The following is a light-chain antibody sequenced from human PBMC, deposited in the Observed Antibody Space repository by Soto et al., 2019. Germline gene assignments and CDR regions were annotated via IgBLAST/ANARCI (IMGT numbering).Light chain of an antibody. CDR3: QQYNAWPGT. CDR1: QSLSSSL. CDR2: GAS. Sequence: IALTQSPDTLSLSPGERATLSCRASQSLSSSLLAWYQQKPGQAPRLLIYGASTRATDIPARFSVSGSGTQFTLTISSLKSEDFGTYYCQQYNAWPGTFCQGTKVDIK. J-gene: IGKJ1*01. V-gene: IGKV3-15*01.